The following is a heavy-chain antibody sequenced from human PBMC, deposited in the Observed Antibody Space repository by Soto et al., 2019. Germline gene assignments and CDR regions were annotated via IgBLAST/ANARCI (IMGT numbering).Heavy chain of an antibody. CDR1: GGSISSSNW. J-gene: IGHJ4*02. Sequence: SETLSLTCAVSGGSISSSNWWSWVRQPPGKGLEWIGEIYHSGSTNYNPSLKSRVTISVDKSKNQFSLKLSSVTAADTAVYYCASGRDGYNYDYFDYWGQGTLVTVSS. CDR3: ASGRDGYNYDYFDY. V-gene: IGHV4-4*02. D-gene: IGHD5-12*01. CDR2: IYHSGST.